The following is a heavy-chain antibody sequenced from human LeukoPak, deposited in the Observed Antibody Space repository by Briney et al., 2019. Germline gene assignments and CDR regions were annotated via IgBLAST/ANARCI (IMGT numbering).Heavy chain of an antibody. CDR3: ARDSNDAFDI. CDR2: INPNSGGT. D-gene: IGHD2-2*01. V-gene: IGHV1-2*02. J-gene: IGHJ3*02. Sequence: ASVNVSCKASGYTFTGYYMHWVRQAPGQGLEWMGWINPNSGGTNYAQTFQGRVTMTRDTSISTAYMELSRLRSDDTAVYYCARDSNDAFDIWGQGTMVTVSS. CDR1: GYTFTGYY.